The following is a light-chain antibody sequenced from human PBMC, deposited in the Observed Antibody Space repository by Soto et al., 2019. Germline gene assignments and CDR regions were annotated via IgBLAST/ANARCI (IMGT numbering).Light chain of an antibody. Sequence: TQSPSTLSASVGDRVTITCRASQSVSSSRLAWYQQKPALAPRLLIYDGFLRATGIPDRFSGSGSGTDFTLTISRLEPEDFAVYYCQQYGNSPITFGQGTRLEIK. CDR3: QQYGNSPIT. CDR1: QSVSSSR. CDR2: DGF. J-gene: IGKJ5*01. V-gene: IGKV3D-20*01.